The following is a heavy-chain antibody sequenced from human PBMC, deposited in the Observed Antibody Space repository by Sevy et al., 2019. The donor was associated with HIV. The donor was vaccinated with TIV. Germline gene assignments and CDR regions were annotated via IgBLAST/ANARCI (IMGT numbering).Heavy chain of an antibody. V-gene: IGHV3-23*01. J-gene: IGHJ4*02. Sequence: GGSLRLSCAASGFTFSSYAMSWVRQAPGKGLEWVSAISGSGGSTYYADSVKGRFTIARDNSKNTLYLQLNSLRAEDTAVYYCAKPAFGYQLLFDYWGQGTLVTVSS. D-gene: IGHD2-2*01. CDR2: ISGSGGST. CDR3: AKPAFGYQLLFDY. CDR1: GFTFSSYA.